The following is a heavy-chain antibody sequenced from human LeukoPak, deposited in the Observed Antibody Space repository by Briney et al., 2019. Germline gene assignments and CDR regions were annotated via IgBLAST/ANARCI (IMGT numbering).Heavy chain of an antibody. D-gene: IGHD6-19*01. J-gene: IGHJ4*02. CDR1: GGSFSGYY. Sequence: SETQSLTCAVYGGSFSGYYWSWIRQPPGKGLEWIGEINHSGSTNYNPSLKSRVTISVDTSKNQFSLKLSSVTAADTAVYYCARVEEEQWLFGYWGQGTLVTVSS. CDR3: ARVEEEQWLFGY. V-gene: IGHV4-34*01. CDR2: INHSGST.